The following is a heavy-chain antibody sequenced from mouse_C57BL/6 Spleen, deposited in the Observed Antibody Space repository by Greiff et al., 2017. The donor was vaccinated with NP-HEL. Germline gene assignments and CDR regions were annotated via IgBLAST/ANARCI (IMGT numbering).Heavy chain of an antibody. CDR3: TRGKKGAWFAY. CDR2: IDPENGDT. V-gene: IGHV14-4*01. CDR1: GFNIKDDY. Sequence: EVKLMESGAELVRPGASVKLSCTASGFNIKDDYMHWVKQRPEQGLEWIGWIDPENGDTEYASKFQGKATITADTSSNTAYLQLSSLTSEDTAVYYCTRGKKGAWFAYWGQGTLVTVSA. D-gene: IGHD2-1*01. J-gene: IGHJ3*01.